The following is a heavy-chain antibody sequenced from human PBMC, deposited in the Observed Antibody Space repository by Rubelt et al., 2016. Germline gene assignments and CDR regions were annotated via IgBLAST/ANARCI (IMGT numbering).Heavy chain of an antibody. CDR1: GGSISSSSYY. D-gene: IGHD3-3*01. Sequence: QLQLQESGPGLVKPSETLSLTCTVSGGSISSSSYYWGWIRQPPGKGLEWLGSIYYSGSTYYNPSLKSRVTISVDTSRNQFSLKLSSVTAADTAVYNCARRGAIFGVVIYFDYWGQGTLVTVSS. CDR2: IYYSGST. V-gene: IGHV4-39*01. CDR3: ARRGAIFGVVIYFDY. J-gene: IGHJ4*02.